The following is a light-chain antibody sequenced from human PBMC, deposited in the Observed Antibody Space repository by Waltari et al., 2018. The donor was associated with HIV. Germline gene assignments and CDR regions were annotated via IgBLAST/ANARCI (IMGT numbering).Light chain of an antibody. Sequence: DIQMTQSPSSLSASVGDRVTITYRASQSISNYLNWYQQKPGKAPKLLIYAASSLQSGVPSRFSGNGSGTDFTLTISSLQPEDFATYYCQQSYSTPLATFGQGTKLEIK. J-gene: IGKJ2*01. CDR3: QQSYSTPLAT. V-gene: IGKV1-39*01. CDR1: QSISNY. CDR2: AAS.